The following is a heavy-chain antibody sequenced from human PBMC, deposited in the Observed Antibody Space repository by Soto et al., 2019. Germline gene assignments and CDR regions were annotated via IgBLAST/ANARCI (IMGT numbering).Heavy chain of an antibody. J-gene: IGHJ4*02. CDR1: GGSISSGGYY. CDR2: IYYSGST. D-gene: IGHD3-22*01. V-gene: IGHV4-31*03. CDR3: ARDVTGYDSSGHYYFDY. Sequence: LSLTCTVSGGSISSGGYYWSWIRQHPGKGLEWIGYIYYSGSTYYNPSLKSRVTISVDTSKNQFSLKLSSVTAADTAVYYCARDVTGYDSSGHYYFDYWGQGTLVTVSS.